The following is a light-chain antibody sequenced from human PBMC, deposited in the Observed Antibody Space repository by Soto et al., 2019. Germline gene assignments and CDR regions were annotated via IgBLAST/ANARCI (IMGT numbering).Light chain of an antibody. CDR2: DAS. Sequence: EIVMTQSPATLALSPGERATLSCGASQSVGKYLVWYQQKPGQAPRLLIYDASNRATGIPARFSGSGSGTDFTLTISSLEPEDFAVYYCQQRGNRPPWTFGQGTKVDIK. CDR1: QSVGKY. J-gene: IGKJ1*01. CDR3: QQRGNRPPWT. V-gene: IGKV3-11*01.